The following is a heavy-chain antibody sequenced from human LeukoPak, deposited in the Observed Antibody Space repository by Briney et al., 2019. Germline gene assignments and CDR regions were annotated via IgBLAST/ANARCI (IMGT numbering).Heavy chain of an antibody. Sequence: PGRSLRLSCAASGFTFSSYDMHWVRQAPGKGLEWVAVMWSDGSNKYHADSVKGRFTISRDNSKNTLYLQMNSLRAEDTAVYYCARNSALYYWGQGTLVTVSS. J-gene: IGHJ4*02. V-gene: IGHV3-33*01. CDR3: ARNSALYY. D-gene: IGHD2/OR15-2a*01. CDR2: MWSDGSNK. CDR1: GFTFSSYD.